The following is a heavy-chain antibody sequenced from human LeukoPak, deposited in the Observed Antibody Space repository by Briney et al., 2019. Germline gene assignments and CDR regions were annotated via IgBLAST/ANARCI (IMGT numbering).Heavy chain of an antibody. D-gene: IGHD3-10*01. J-gene: IGHJ4*02. CDR2: ISWNSGSI. CDR3: AKEITYGAGFDY. CDR1: GFTFDDYA. Sequence: GGSLRLSCAASGFTFDDYAMHWVRQAPGKGLEWVSGISWNSGSIGYADSVKGRFTISRDNAKNSLYLQMNSLRAEDMALYYCAKEITYGAGFDYWGQGTLVTVSS. V-gene: IGHV3-9*03.